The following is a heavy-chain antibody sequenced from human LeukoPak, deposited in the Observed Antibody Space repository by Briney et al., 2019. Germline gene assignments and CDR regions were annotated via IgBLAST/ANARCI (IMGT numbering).Heavy chain of an antibody. CDR2: VSDDGRDS. D-gene: IGHD2/OR15-2a*01. V-gene: IGHV3-30*04. Sequence: PGGSLRLSCAASGFAFSPFATHWVRQAPGKGPEWVAAVSDDGRDSNYADSVKGRFIISRDNSKKALYLQMSSLRPEDTAVYYCVRSYGHRPAYTTYYPDQFFDSWGQGTLVTVSS. CDR1: GFAFSPFA. J-gene: IGHJ4*02. CDR3: VRSYGHRPAYTTYYPDQFFDS.